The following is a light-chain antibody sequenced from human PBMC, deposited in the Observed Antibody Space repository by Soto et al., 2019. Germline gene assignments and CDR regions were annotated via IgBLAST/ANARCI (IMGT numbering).Light chain of an antibody. CDR2: GAS. J-gene: IGKJ5*01. Sequence: EIVLTQSPGTLSLSLGERATLSCRASQSVSSSYLAWYQQKPGQAPRLLIYGASSRAPGIPDRLSGSGSGTDFTLTISRLEPEDFAVYYCQQFGSSSITFGQGTRLEIK. CDR3: QQFGSSSIT. CDR1: QSVSSSY. V-gene: IGKV3-20*01.